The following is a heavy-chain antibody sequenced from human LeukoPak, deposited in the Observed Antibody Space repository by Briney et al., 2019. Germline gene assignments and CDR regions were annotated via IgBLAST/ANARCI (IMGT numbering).Heavy chain of an antibody. V-gene: IGHV1-18*01. CDR1: GYTFTSYG. Sequence: ASVKVSCKASGYTFTSYGISWVRQAPGQGLEWMGWISAYNGNTNYAQKLQGRVTMTTDTSTSIAYMELRSLRSDDTAVYYCARANIVVVPAARDDEINWFDPWGQGTLVTVSS. J-gene: IGHJ5*02. CDR2: ISAYNGNT. D-gene: IGHD2-2*01. CDR3: ARANIVVVPAARDDEINWFDP.